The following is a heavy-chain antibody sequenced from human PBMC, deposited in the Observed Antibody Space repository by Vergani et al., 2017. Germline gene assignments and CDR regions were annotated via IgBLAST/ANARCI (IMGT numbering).Heavy chain of an antibody. D-gene: IGHD6-13*01. J-gene: IGHJ4*02. CDR1: GFTFSSHA. CDR2: IKNTGDST. Sequence: EVQLLQSEGAVVQPGGSLRLSCVASGFTFSSHAMSWVRQGHGQGLEWVSSIKNTGDSTHYADSVKGRFTISRDNSKNTLYLQMNSLRAEDTAIYYCARGPYWREAGVPHFDYWGQGTLVTVSS. V-gene: IGHV3-23*01. CDR3: ARGPYWREAGVPHFDY.